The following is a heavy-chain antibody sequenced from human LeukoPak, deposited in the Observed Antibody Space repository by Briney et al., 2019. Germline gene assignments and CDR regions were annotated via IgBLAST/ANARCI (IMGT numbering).Heavy chain of an antibody. D-gene: IGHD5-18*01. V-gene: IGHV1-18*01. CDR2: ISAYNGNT. Sequence: GASVKVSCKASGYTFTSYGISWVRQAPGQGLEWMGWISAYNGNTNYAQKLQGRVTMTTDTSTSTAYMELRSLRSDDTAVYYCARALWIQLWEGLAFDIWGQGTMVTVSS. CDR1: GYTFTSYG. CDR3: ARALWIQLWEGLAFDI. J-gene: IGHJ3*02.